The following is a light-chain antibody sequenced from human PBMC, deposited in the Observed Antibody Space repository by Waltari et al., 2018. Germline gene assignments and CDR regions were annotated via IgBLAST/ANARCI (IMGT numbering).Light chain of an antibody. V-gene: IGKV1-39*01. Sequence: DIQMTQSPSYLSASVGDTVTITCRASQSINNYLTWYQQKPGKAPILLIYATYTLQSGVPSGFSGSGSGTDFTLTISNLQPEDFATYYCQQSYSLLRLTFGGGTKVDIK. CDR1: QSINNY. J-gene: IGKJ4*01. CDR3: QQSYSLLRLT. CDR2: ATY.